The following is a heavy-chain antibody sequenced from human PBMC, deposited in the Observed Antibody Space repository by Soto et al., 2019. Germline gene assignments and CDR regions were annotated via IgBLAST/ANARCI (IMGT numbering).Heavy chain of an antibody. CDR2: IYYSGST. CDR3: ARLSRGMITFGGVISQGYFDL. Sequence: QVQLQESGPGLVKPSETLSLTCTVSGGSISSYYWSWIPQPPGKGLEWIGYIYYSGSTNYNPSLTRRVTISVDTSKNQFSLKLSSVAAADTAVYYCARLSRGMITFGGVISQGYFDLWGRGTLVTVSS. J-gene: IGHJ2*01. V-gene: IGHV4-59*12. CDR1: GGSISSYY. D-gene: IGHD3-16*02.